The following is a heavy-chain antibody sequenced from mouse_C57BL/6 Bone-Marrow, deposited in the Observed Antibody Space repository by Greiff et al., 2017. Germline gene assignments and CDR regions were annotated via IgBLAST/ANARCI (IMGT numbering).Heavy chain of an antibody. CDR3: ARPDY. V-gene: IGHV1-26*01. CDR1: GYTFTDYY. J-gene: IGHJ2*01. Sequence: VQLHQSGPELVKPGASVKISCKASGYTFTDYYMNWVKQSHGKSLEWIGDINPNTGGTSYNQKFKGKATLTVDKSSSTAYMELRSLTSEDSAVYYCARPDYWGQGTTLTVSS. CDR2: INPNTGGT.